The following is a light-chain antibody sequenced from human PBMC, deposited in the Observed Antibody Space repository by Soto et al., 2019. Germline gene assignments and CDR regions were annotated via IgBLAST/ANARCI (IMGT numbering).Light chain of an antibody. CDR3: AAWDDSLSGFVV. V-gene: IGLV1-47*01. J-gene: IGLJ2*01. Sequence: QLVLTQPPSASGTPGQRVTISCSGSSSNIGSNYVYWYQQLPGTAPKLLIYRNNQRPSGVPDRFSGSKSGTSASLAISGLRSEDEAEYYCAAWDDSLSGFVVFGGGTKLTVL. CDR1: SSNIGSNY. CDR2: RNN.